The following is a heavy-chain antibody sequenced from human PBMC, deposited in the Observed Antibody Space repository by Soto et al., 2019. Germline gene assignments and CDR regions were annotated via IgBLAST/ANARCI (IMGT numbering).Heavy chain of an antibody. CDR2: IYHSGST. J-gene: IGHJ5*02. Sequence: SETLSLTCAVSGGSISNGGYSWNWIRQPPGKGLEWIGYIYHSGSTYYNPSLKSRVTISVDRSKNQFSLKLSSVTAADTAVYYCARVPGPWGQGTLVTVSS. V-gene: IGHV4-30-2*01. CDR3: ARVPGP. CDR1: GGSISNGGYS.